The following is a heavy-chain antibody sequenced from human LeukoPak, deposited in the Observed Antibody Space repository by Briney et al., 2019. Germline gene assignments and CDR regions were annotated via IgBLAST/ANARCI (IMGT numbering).Heavy chain of an antibody. J-gene: IGHJ4*02. CDR2: ISSSGSTI. CDR3: ARGSSSWYEVVWTPDY. Sequence: PGGSLRLSCAASGFTFSDYYMSWIRQAPGKGLEWVSYISSSGSTIYYADSVKRRFTISRDNAKNSLYLQMNSLRAEDTAVYYCARGSSSWYEVVWTPDYWGQGTLVTVSS. CDR1: GFTFSDYY. V-gene: IGHV3-11*01. D-gene: IGHD6-13*01.